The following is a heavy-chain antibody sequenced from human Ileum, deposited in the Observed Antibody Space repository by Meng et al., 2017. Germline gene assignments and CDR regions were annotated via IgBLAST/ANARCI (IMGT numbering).Heavy chain of an antibody. J-gene: IGHJ4*02. Sequence: GESLKISCAASGFTFSGHWMHWFRQGTGKSLVWLSHINSDGTGTSYAESVRGRFTISRDNAKNTLYLQMNSLTVEDTAVYYCVRDGPNYFDQWGQGTRVTVSS. CDR1: GFTFSGHW. CDR3: VRDGPNYFDQ. V-gene: IGHV3-74*01. CDR2: INSDGTGT.